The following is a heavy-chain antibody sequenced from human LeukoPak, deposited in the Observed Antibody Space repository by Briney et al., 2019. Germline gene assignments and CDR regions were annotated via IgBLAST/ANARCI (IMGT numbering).Heavy chain of an antibody. V-gene: IGHV4-59*08. J-gene: IGHJ4*02. CDR2: IFYSGST. CDR3: ASLHNLDLYY. Sequence: SETLSLTCTVSGGSISPYYWSWIRQPPGKGLELIAYIFYSGSTNYNPSLRSRVTISVDTSKNQFSLKMSSVTAADTAVYYCASLHNLDLYYWGQGTLFTVSS. CDR1: GGSISPYY. D-gene: IGHD3/OR15-3a*01.